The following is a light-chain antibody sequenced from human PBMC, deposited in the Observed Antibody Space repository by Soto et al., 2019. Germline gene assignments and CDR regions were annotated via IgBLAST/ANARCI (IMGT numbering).Light chain of an antibody. CDR3: SSYTSSITWV. V-gene: IGLV2-14*01. J-gene: IGLJ3*02. Sequence: QSALTQPASVSGSPGQSITISCTGTSSDVGGYNYVSWYQQHPGKAPNLMIYEVSDRPSGVSNRFSGSKSGNTASLTISGLQAEDEAVYYCSSYTSSITWVFGGGTKLTVL. CDR1: SSDVGGYNY. CDR2: EVS.